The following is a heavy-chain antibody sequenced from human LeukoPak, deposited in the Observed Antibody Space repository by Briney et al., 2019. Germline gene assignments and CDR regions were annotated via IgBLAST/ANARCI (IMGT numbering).Heavy chain of an antibody. J-gene: IGHJ4*02. V-gene: IGHV3-30*03. CDR3: ARGGQSKYDSSGYLNYFDY. Sequence: PGRSLRLSCAASGFTFSRYGMHWVRQAPGKGLEWVAVISKDGNHADSVKARFTISRDNSKNTLYLQMGSLRAEDMAVYYCARGGQSKYDSSGYLNYFDYWGQGTLVTVSS. D-gene: IGHD3-22*01. CDR1: GFTFSRYG. CDR2: ISKDG.